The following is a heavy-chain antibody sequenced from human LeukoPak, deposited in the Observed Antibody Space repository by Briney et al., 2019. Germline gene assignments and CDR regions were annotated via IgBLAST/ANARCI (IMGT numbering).Heavy chain of an antibody. CDR3: GRDLIGTAASWDC. D-gene: IGHD6-25*01. V-gene: IGHV3-53*01. CDR2: ISSGGST. Sequence: GESLRLSCAASGFTFSSHAMHWVRQAPGKGLEWVSVISSGGSTYYADSVTGRFTISRDSSKNTLYLQMNSLRVEDTAVYYCGRDLIGTAASWDCWGQGTLVTVSS. J-gene: IGHJ4*02. CDR1: GFTFSSHA.